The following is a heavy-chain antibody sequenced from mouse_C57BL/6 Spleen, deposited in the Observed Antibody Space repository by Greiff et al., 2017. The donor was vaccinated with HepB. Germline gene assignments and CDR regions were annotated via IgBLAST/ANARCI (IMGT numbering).Heavy chain of an antibody. V-gene: IGHV1-50*01. CDR1: GYTFTSYW. D-gene: IGHD4-1*01. Sequence: QVQLQQPGAELVKPGASVKLSCKASGYTFTSYWMQWVKQRPGQGLEWIGEIDPSDSYTNYNQKFKGKATLTVDTSSSTAYMQLSSLTSEDSAVYYCARRTGTWDYWGQGTTLTVSS. CDR3: ARRTGTWDY. J-gene: IGHJ2*01. CDR2: IDPSDSYT.